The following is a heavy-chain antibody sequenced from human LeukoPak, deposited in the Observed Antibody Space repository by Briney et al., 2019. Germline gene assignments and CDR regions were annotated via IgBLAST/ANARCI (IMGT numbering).Heavy chain of an antibody. D-gene: IGHD3-3*01. CDR3: ARDRIRGSGYYTRGYFDY. J-gene: IGHJ4*02. V-gene: IGHV4-34*01. CDR2: INHSGST. CDR1: GGSFSGYY. Sequence: PSETLSLXCAVYGGSFSGYYWSWIRQPPGKELEWIGEINHSGSTNYNPSLKSRVTISVDTSKNQFSLKLSSETAADTAVYYCARDRIRGSGYYTRGYFDYWGQGTLVTVSS.